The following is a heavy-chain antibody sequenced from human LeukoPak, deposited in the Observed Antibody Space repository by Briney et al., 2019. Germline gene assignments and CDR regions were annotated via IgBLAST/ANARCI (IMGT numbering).Heavy chain of an antibody. D-gene: IGHD2-21*01. J-gene: IGHJ5*02. CDR1: GGSISGYY. V-gene: IGHV4-4*09. CDR3: ATTTTIASWFDP. Sequence: PSETLSLTCSVSGGSISGYYWSWVRQPPGKGLEWIGYIYTSGSTNYNSSLKSRVTISVDTSKNQFSLKLSSVTAADTAVYYCATTTTIASWFDPWGQGTLVTVSS. CDR2: IYTSGST.